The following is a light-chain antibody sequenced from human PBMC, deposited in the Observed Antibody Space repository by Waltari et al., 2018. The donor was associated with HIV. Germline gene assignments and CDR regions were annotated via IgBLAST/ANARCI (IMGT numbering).Light chain of an antibody. CDR3: CSYTSTTAFDV. Sequence: QSALTQPASVSGSPGQSVTISCTRTSSAIGGYNYVSWYQQHPGKAPKLIISDVSNRPSGVSDRFSGSKSGNTASLTISGLQAEDEADYYCCSYTSTTAFDVFGTGTRVSVL. V-gene: IGLV2-14*03. J-gene: IGLJ1*01. CDR1: SSAIGGYNY. CDR2: DVS.